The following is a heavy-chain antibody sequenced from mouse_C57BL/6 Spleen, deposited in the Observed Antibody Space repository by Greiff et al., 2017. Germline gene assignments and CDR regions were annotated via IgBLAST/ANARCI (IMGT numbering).Heavy chain of an antibody. CDR1: GYTFTSYW. J-gene: IGHJ4*01. D-gene: IGHD2-13*01. CDR2: IHPNSGST. V-gene: IGHV1-64*01. CDR3: ARLLYYGDWGAMDY. Sequence: QVQLKQPGAELVKPGASVKLSCKASGYTFTSYWMHWVKQRPGQGLEWIGMIHPNSGSTNYNEKFKSKATLTVDKSSSTAYMQLSSLTSEDSAVYYCARLLYYGDWGAMDYWGQGTSVTVSS.